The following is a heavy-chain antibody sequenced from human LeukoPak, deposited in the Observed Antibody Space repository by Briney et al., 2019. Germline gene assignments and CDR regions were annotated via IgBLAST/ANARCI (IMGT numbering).Heavy chain of an antibody. CDR3: AREVYYDSSGYYN. Sequence: ASVKVSCKASGYTFTNFAISWVRQAPGQGLEWMGWVSPADGYANYAQKFQGRVTITRNASISTAYMELSSLRSEDTAVYYCAREVYYDSSGYYNWGQGTLVTVSS. CDR2: VSPADGYA. V-gene: IGHV1-8*03. D-gene: IGHD3-22*01. J-gene: IGHJ4*02. CDR1: GYTFTNFA.